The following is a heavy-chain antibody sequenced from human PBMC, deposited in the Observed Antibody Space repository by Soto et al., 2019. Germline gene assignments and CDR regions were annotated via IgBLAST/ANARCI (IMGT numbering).Heavy chain of an antibody. Sequence: QVQLQESGPGLVKPSQTLSLTCTVSGDSVSGGDSYWSWIRQPPGKALEWIGYTSFSGYTSYTPSLKSRLTISVDMSKSQFSLRRTSVTAADTAIYYCVRGGNPYHYATSGPGTFDKWGQGTLVSVSS. CDR3: VRGGNPYHYATSGPGTFDK. V-gene: IGHV4-30-4*01. J-gene: IGHJ4*02. CDR1: GDSVSGGDSY. CDR2: TSFSGYT. D-gene: IGHD3-22*01.